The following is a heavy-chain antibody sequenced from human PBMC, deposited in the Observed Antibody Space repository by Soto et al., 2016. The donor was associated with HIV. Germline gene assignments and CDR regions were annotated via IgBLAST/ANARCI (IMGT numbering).Heavy chain of an antibody. Sequence: VQLQESGPGLVKPSETLSLTCTVSGDSISGYYWSWIRQLPGKGLEWIGYVFYSGSTKYNPSLKSRVTISVDTSKNQFSLKLSSVTAADTAVYYCARSYGDFVGYYYYYYMDSGATGPRSPSP. CDR1: GDSISGYY. CDR3: ARSYGDFVGYYYYYYMDS. D-gene: IGHD4-17*01. V-gene: IGHV4-59*01. CDR2: VFYSGST. J-gene: IGHJ6*03.